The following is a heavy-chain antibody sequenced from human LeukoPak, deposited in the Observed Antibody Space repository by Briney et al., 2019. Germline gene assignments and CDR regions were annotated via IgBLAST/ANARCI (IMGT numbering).Heavy chain of an antibody. CDR2: IYSSGST. V-gene: IGHV4-61*01. J-gene: IGHJ4*02. Sequence: PSETLSLTCTVSGGSISSSSYYWSWIRQPSGKGLEWIGYIYSSGSTNYNPSLKSRVTISVDTSKNQFSLRLSSVTAADTAVYYCARDGAGGWSFFDYWGQGTLVTVSS. D-gene: IGHD6-19*01. CDR3: ARDGAGGWSFFDY. CDR1: GGSISSSSYY.